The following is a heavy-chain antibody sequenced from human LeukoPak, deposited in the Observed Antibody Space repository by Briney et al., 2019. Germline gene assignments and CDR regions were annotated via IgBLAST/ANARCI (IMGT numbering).Heavy chain of an antibody. CDR2: IWYDGSNK. V-gene: IGHV3-33*01. CDR3: AGDLSWGSHPDAFDI. J-gene: IGHJ3*02. CDR1: GFTFSSYG. D-gene: IGHD6-13*01. Sequence: PGGSLRLSCAASGFTFSSYGMHWVRQAPGKGLEWVAVIWYDGSNKYYADSVKGRFTISRDNSKNTLYLQMNSLRAEDTAVYYCAGDLSWGSHPDAFDIWGQGTMVTVSS.